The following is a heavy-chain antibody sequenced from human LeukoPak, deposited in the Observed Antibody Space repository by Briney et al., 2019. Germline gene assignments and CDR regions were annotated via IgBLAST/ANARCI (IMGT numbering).Heavy chain of an antibody. J-gene: IGHJ6*03. CDR1: GGSFSGYH. CDR2: INHSGST. D-gene: IGHD1-14*01. CDR3: ARTGNGRTNYYYYMDV. V-gene: IGHV4-34*01. Sequence: PSETLSLTCAVYGGSFSGYHWSWIRQPPGKGLEWIGEINHSGSTRYNPSLKSRLTISVDTSKNQFSLKLNSVTAADTAVYYCARTGNGRTNYYYYMDVWGKGTTVTISS.